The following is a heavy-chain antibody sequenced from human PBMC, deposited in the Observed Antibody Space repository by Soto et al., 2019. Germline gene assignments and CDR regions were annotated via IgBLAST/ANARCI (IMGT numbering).Heavy chain of an antibody. D-gene: IGHD3-10*01. CDR3: ARGLKGSIPSADFRY. CDR1: GDSVSSNSAT. CDR2: TYYRSKWYI. J-gene: IGHJ4*02. V-gene: IGHV6-1*01. Sequence: PSQTLSLTCAISGDSVSSNSATWNWIRQSPSRGLEWLGRTYYRSKWYIEYAVSVEGRISINPDTSKNQFSLQLNSVTPEDTAVYYCARGLKGSIPSADFRYWGQGTMVTVYS.